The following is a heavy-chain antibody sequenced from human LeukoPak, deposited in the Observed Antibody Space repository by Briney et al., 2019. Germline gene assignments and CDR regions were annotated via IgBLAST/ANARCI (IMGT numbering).Heavy chain of an antibody. D-gene: IGHD2-2*01. CDR3: ARDPAGPGYYYYGMDV. Sequence: GGSLRLSCAASGFTFSSYAMHWVRQAPGKGLEWVAVISYDGSNKYYADSVKSRFTISRDNSKNTLYLQMNSLRAEDTAVYYCARDPAGPGYYYYGMDVWGQGTTVTVSS. V-gene: IGHV3-30-3*01. CDR2: ISYDGSNK. J-gene: IGHJ6*02. CDR1: GFTFSSYA.